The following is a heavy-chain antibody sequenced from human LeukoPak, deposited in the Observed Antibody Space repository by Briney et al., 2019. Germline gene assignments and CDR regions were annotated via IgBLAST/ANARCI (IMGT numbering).Heavy chain of an antibody. V-gene: IGHV4-39*07. Sequence: PSETLSLTCTVSGGSISSSSYYWGWIRQPPGKGPEWIGSIYYSGSTYYNPSLKSRVTISVDTSKNQFSLKLSSVTAADTAVYYCARAPPPYYYDSSGYFDYWGQGTLVTVSS. CDR2: IYYSGST. J-gene: IGHJ4*02. D-gene: IGHD3-22*01. CDR3: ARAPPPYYYDSSGYFDY. CDR1: GGSISSSSYY.